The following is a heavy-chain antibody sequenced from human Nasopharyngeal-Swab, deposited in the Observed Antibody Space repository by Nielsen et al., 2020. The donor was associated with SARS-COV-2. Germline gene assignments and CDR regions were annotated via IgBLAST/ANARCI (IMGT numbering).Heavy chain of an antibody. CDR1: GFTFSRYT. CDR2: ISSSSSYI. CDR3: VRSSYGDYSYYYVMDV. D-gene: IGHD4-17*01. J-gene: IGHJ6*02. Sequence: GESLKISCAASGFTFSRYTMNLVRQAPGMGLEWVSSISSSSSYIYYADSLKGRFTISRDNAKNSLYLQMSSLRAEDTAVYYCVRSSYGDYSYYYVMDVWGQGTTVTVSS. V-gene: IGHV3-21*01.